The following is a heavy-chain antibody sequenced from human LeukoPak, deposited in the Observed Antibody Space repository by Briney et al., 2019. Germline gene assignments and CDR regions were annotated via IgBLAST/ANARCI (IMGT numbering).Heavy chain of an antibody. CDR3: ARERGYDSQDFDY. V-gene: IGHV3-9*01. D-gene: IGHD5-12*01. CDR2: ITWNSGSI. CDR1: GFTFDDYA. J-gene: IGHJ4*02. Sequence: PGGSLRLSCAASGFTFDDYAMHWVRQPPGKGLEWVSGITWNSGSIGYADSVKGRFTISRDNAKNSLYLQMNSLRAEDTALYYCARERGYDSQDFDYWGQGTLVTVSP.